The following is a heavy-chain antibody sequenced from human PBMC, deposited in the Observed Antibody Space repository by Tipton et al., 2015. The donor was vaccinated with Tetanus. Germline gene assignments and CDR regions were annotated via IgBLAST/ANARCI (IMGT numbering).Heavy chain of an antibody. D-gene: IGHD5-12*01. V-gene: IGHV4-30-2*01. CDR2: IYQTDST. Sequence: TLSLTCNVSGALITTGGYSWGWIRQPPGQGLEWLGYIYQTDSTYYNPSVRSRLTLSLQRSKNRVFLKLSSVTAADTAVYYCVRGRGLGAYSFGFEYWGQGALVTVSS. CDR3: VRGRGLGAYSFGFEY. J-gene: IGHJ4*02. CDR1: GALITTGGYS.